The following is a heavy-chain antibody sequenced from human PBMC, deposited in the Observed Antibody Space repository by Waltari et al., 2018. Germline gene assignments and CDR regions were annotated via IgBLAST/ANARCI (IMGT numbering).Heavy chain of an antibody. Sequence: QVQLVQSGAELKKPGASVRVSCKASGDNFITYGISWIRQAPGQGLEWMGWISAYSGDTRYAQNLQDRITMTTDTPTSTAYMELRSLRSDDTAIYYCTRERDFGVIIVFGYWGQGTPVTVSS. V-gene: IGHV1-18*04. CDR1: GDNFITYG. D-gene: IGHD3-3*01. J-gene: IGHJ4*02. CDR2: ISAYSGDT. CDR3: TRERDFGVIIVFGY.